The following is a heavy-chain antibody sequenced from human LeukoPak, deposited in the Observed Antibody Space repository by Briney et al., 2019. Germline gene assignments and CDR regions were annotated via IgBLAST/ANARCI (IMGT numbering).Heavy chain of an antibody. CDR1: GFTFSSYA. V-gene: IGHV3-23*01. Sequence: GGSLRLSCAASGFTFSSYAMSWVRQAPGKGLEWVSAISGSGGSTYYADSVKGRFTISRDNSKNTLYLQMNSLRAEDTAVYYCAKGLDYDSSGYYNYGYWGQGTLVTVSS. CDR3: AKGLDYDSSGYYNYGY. CDR2: ISGSGGST. D-gene: IGHD3-22*01. J-gene: IGHJ4*02.